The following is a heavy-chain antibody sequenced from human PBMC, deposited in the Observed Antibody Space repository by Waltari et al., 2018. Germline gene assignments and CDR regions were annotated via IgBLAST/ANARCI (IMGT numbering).Heavy chain of an antibody. CDR1: GYSISSGYY. V-gene: IGHV4-38-2*02. Sequence: QVQLQESGPGLVKPSETLSLTCAVSGYSISSGYYWGWIRQPPGKGLEWIGSIYHSGSTYYNPSLKSRVTISVDTSKNQFSLKLSSVTAADTAVYYCARDALRSGADYWGQGTLVTVSS. D-gene: IGHD1-1*01. CDR3: ARDALRSGADY. CDR2: IYHSGST. J-gene: IGHJ4*02.